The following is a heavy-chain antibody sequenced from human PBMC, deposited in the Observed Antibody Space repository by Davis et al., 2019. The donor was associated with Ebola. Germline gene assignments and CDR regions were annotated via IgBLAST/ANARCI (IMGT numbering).Heavy chain of an antibody. CDR1: GYSFTFFW. D-gene: IGHD5-24*01. CDR3: ARGTNGYNPGGYFDS. CDR2: IYPGDSDT. Sequence: GESLKISCKASGYSFTFFWIGWVRQVPGRGLEWMAIIYPGDSDTRYSPSFRGQVTISADKSTTTAYLQWSSLRASDTATYYCARGTNGYNPGGYFDSWGQGTLVTVSS. J-gene: IGHJ4*02. V-gene: IGHV5-51*01.